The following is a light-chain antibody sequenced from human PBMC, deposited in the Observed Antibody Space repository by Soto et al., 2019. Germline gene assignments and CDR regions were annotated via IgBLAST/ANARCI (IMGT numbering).Light chain of an antibody. J-gene: IGLJ3*02. V-gene: IGLV2-14*03. CDR3: VLYLGGGIHWV. Sequence: QSALTQPASVSGSPGQSITISCSGAGNDPSDYRFVSWYQQHPGNTPRLLIFDVTNRPSGVSDRFSGSILGSRAALTITGAQADDESDYYCVLYLGGGIHWVFGGGTKLTVL. CDR2: DVT. CDR1: GNDPSDYRF.